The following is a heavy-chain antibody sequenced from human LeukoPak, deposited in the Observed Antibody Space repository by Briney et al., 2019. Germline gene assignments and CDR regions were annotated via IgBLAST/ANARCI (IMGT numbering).Heavy chain of an antibody. D-gene: IGHD3-22*01. J-gene: IGHJ3*02. CDR2: IYYSGST. CDR1: GAFISSYY. V-gene: IGHV4-59*08. CDR3: ARHGYYDSSGYYYRAFDI. Sequence: SETLSLTCTVSGAFISSYYWSWIRQPPGKGLEWIGYIYYSGSTNYNPSLKSRVTISVDTSKNQFSLKLSSVTAADTAVYYCARHGYYDSSGYYYRAFDIWGQGTMVTVSS.